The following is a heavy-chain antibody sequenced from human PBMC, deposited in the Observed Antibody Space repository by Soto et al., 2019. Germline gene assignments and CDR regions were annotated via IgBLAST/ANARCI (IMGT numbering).Heavy chain of an antibody. V-gene: IGHV3-21*01. J-gene: IGHJ4*02. CDR3: ARPRSGIAAF. Sequence: GGSLRLSCAASGFTFSSYSMNWVRQAPGKGLEWVSSISSSSGYIYYADSMKGRFTISRDNAKNSLYLQMDSLRAEDTAVYYCARPRSGIAAFWGQGTQVTVSS. CDR1: GFTFSSYS. CDR2: ISSSSGYI. D-gene: IGHD6-13*01.